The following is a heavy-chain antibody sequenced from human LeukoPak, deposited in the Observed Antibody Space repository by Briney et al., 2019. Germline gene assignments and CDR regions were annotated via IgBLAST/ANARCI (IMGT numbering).Heavy chain of an antibody. CDR3: ARRGGWELLARDAFAI. CDR2: INPSGGST. CDR1: GYTFTSYY. J-gene: IGHJ3*02. D-gene: IGHD1-26*01. V-gene: IGHV1-46*01. Sequence: ASVKVSCKASGYTFTSYYMHWVRQAPGQGLEWMGIINPSGGSTSYAQKFQGRVTMTRDTSTSTVYMELSSLRSEDTAVYYCARRGGWELLARDAFAIWGQGTMVTVSS.